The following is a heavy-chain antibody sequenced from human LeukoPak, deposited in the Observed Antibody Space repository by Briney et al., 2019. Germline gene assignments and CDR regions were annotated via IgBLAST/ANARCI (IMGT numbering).Heavy chain of an antibody. Sequence: GGSLRLSCVASGFTFSTYAMTWVRQAPGKGLEWVSTITASRDYTYYADSVKGRFTISRDDSKNTLYLQMSSLRAEDTALYHCAKGKLAFDSWGQGTLVTVSS. J-gene: IGHJ4*02. CDR3: AKGKLAFDS. CDR1: GFTFSTYA. CDR2: ITASRDYT. V-gene: IGHV3-23*01.